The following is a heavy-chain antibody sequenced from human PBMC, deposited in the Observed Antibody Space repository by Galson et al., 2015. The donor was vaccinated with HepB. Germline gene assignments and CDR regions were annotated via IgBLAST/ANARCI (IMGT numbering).Heavy chain of an antibody. Sequence: SLRLSCAASGFTFSSYSMNWVRQAPGKGLEWVSSISSSSSYIYYADSVKGRFTISRDNAKNSLYLQMNSLRAEDTAVYYCARTLAGQDYLTIPILGAAEDAFDLWGQGTMVTVSS. CDR3: ARTLAGQDYLTIPILGAAEDAFDL. J-gene: IGHJ3*01. CDR1: GFTFSSYS. V-gene: IGHV3-21*01. CDR2: ISSSSSYI. D-gene: IGHD3-3*01.